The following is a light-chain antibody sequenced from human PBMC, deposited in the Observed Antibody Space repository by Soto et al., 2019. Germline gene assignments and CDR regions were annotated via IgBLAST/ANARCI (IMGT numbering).Light chain of an antibody. CDR2: WAS. CDR3: QKYNSAPLT. J-gene: IGKJ1*01. V-gene: IGKV4-1*01. CDR1: RTVLYSSNNRNY. Sequence: DIVMTQSPDSLAVSLGERATINCKSSRTVLYSSNNRNYLAWYQHKPGQPPKLLINWASARESGVPDRFSGAGSGTDFTLTISSLQPEDVATYYCQKYNSAPLTFGQGTKVEIK.